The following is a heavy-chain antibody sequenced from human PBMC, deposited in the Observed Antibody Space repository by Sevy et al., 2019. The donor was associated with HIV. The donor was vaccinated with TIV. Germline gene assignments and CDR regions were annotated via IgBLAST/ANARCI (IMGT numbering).Heavy chain of an antibody. Sequence: ASVKVSCKASGGTFSSYAINWVRQAPGQGLEWMGGIIPIFGTANYAQKFQGRVTTTADESTSTAYMELSSLRSEVTAVYYCARSFDSEGAFDVWGQGTMVTVSS. CDR2: IIPIFGTA. V-gene: IGHV1-69*13. CDR3: ARSFDSEGAFDV. CDR1: GGTFSSYA. J-gene: IGHJ3*01.